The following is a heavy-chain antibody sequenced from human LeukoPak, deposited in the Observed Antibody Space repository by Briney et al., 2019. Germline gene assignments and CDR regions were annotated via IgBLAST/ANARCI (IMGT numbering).Heavy chain of an antibody. CDR2: ISGSGGST. Sequence: PGGSLRLSFAASGLAFSSYAMSGFRQAPGKGLEWVSAISGSGGSTYYADSVKGRFTISRDNSKNTLYLQMTSLRAEDTAVYYCATYTAIPSYGAFDIWGQGTIVTVSS. CDR3: ATYTAIPSYGAFDI. D-gene: IGHD5-18*01. V-gene: IGHV3-23*01. J-gene: IGHJ3*02. CDR1: GLAFSSYA.